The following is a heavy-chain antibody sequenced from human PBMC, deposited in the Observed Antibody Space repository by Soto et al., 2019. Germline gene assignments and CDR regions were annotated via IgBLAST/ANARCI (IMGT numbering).Heavy chain of an antibody. J-gene: IGHJ6*03. D-gene: IGHD3-10*01. Sequence: GGSLRLSCAASGFTFSSYGMHWVRQAPGKGLEWVAVISYDGSNKYYADSVKGRFTISRDNSKNTLYLQMNSLRAEDTAVYYCAKEISGYYYYYYMDVWGKGTTVTVSS. CDR1: GFTFSSYG. V-gene: IGHV3-30*18. CDR2: ISYDGSNK. CDR3: AKEISGYYYYYYMDV.